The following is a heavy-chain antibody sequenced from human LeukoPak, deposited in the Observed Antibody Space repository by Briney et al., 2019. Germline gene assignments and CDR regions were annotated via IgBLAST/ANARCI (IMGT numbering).Heavy chain of an antibody. Sequence: PGGSLRLSCAASAFTVSSNYMSWVRQAPGKGLECVSVIYSGGSTYYADSVKGRFTISRDNSKNTLYLQMNSLRAEDTAVYYCARELLHYYGSGSYFYYFDYWGQGTLVTVSS. CDR3: ARELLHYYGSGSYFYYFDY. J-gene: IGHJ4*02. CDR1: AFTVSSNY. D-gene: IGHD3-10*01. CDR2: IYSGGST. V-gene: IGHV3-53*01.